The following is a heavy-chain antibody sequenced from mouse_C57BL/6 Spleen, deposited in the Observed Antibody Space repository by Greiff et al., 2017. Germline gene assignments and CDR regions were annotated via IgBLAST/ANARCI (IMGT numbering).Heavy chain of an antibody. CDR1: GFTFSDFY. Sequence: EVMLVESGGGLVQSGRSLRLSCATSGFTFSDFYMEWVRQAPGKGLEWIAASRNKANDYTTEYSASVKGRFIVSRDTSQSILYLQMNALRAEDTAIYYCARDAGDDYGFDYWGQGTTLTVSS. J-gene: IGHJ2*01. D-gene: IGHD2-4*01. CDR2: SRNKANDYTT. CDR3: ARDAGDDYGFDY. V-gene: IGHV7-1*01.